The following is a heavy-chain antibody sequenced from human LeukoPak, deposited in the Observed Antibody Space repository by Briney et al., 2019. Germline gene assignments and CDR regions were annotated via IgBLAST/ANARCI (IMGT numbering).Heavy chain of an antibody. J-gene: IGHJ4*02. V-gene: IGHV5-51*01. CDR3: ARPPSEYGDLGDY. D-gene: IGHD4-17*01. CDR1: GYSFTSYW. CDR2: LYPGDSDA. Sequence: GESLKISCKSSGYSFTSYWIAWVRQMPGKGLEWMGILYPGDSDARYSPSFQGQVTISADKSISTAYLQWSSLKASDTAMYYCARPPSEYGDLGDYWGQGTLVTVSS.